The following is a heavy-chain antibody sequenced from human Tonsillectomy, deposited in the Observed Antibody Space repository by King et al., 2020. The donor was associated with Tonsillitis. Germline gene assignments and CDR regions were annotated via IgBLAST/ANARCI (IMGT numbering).Heavy chain of an antibody. V-gene: IGHV3-15*01. Sequence: VQLVESGRGLVKPGGSLRLSCAASGFTFSNAWMSWVRQAPGKGLEWVGRIKSKTDGGTTDYAAPVKGRFTISRDDSKNTLYLQMNSLKTEDTAVYYCTTTYDFWRNYYYYMDVWGKGTTVTVSS. CDR2: IKSKTDGGTT. CDR3: TTTYDFWRNYYYYMDV. J-gene: IGHJ6*03. D-gene: IGHD3-3*01. CDR1: GFTFSNAW.